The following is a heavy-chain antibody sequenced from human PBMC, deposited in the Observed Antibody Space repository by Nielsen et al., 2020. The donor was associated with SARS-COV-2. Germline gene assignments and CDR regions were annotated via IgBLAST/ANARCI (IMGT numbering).Heavy chain of an antibody. D-gene: IGHD5-18*01. CDR3: ARGEYSYGYVDY. Sequence: SETLSLTCTVSGGSVSSGGYSWSWIRQPPGKGLEWIGYIYHSGSTYYNPSLKSRVTISVDTSKNQFSLKLSSVTAADTAVYYCARGEYSYGYVDYWGQGTLVTVSS. CDR1: GGSVSSGGYS. J-gene: IGHJ4*02. V-gene: IGHV4-30-2*01. CDR2: IYHSGST.